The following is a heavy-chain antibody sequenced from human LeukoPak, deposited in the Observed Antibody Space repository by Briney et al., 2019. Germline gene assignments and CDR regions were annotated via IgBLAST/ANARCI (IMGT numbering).Heavy chain of an antibody. J-gene: IGHJ4*02. CDR1: GFNFSGSA. CDR2: VRSKTNSYAT. CDR3: TRLSMDLVDY. D-gene: IGHD2-2*03. Sequence: GGSLRLSCAASGFNFSGSAMHWVRQASGKGLEWVGRVRSKTNSYATAYVASVKGRFTISRDDSKNTAYLQMNSLKTEDTAVYYCTRLSMDLVDYWAQGPLVTVSS. V-gene: IGHV3-73*01.